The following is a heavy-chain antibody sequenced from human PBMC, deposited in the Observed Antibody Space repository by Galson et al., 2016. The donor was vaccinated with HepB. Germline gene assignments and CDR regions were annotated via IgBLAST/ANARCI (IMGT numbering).Heavy chain of an antibody. CDR2: YDTENAES. CDR3: AIDRDFGDILIFDY. J-gene: IGHJ4*02. Sequence: SVKVSCKVSGDSLKVVSIHWVRQAPGKGLEWMGGYDTENAESVYAQKFQGRVTMTEDTSTDTAYMELSSLRFEETAVYYCAIDRDFGDILIFDYWGQGTHVTVSS. D-gene: IGHD4-17*01. CDR1: GDSLKVVS. V-gene: IGHV1-24*01.